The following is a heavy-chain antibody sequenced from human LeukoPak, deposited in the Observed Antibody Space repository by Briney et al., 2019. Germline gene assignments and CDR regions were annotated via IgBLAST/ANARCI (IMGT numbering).Heavy chain of an antibody. CDR2: ISNSGSS. CDR3: ARGGIYFSH. Sequence: SETLSLTCTVPGGSISNYYWTWIRQPAGEGLEWIGRISNSGSSNHNPSLKSRVTMSVDASKNQFSLKLSSVTAADTAVYYCARGGIYFSHWGQGTLVTVSS. D-gene: IGHD2/OR15-2a*01. J-gene: IGHJ4*02. CDR1: GGSISNYY. V-gene: IGHV4-4*07.